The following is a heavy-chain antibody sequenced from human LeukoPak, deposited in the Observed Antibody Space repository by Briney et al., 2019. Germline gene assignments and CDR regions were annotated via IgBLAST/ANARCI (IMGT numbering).Heavy chain of an antibody. D-gene: IGHD5-12*01. V-gene: IGHV3-30*04. Sequence: GGSLRLSCAASGLTFSSYAMHWVRQVPGKGLEWVAVISYDGSNKYYADSVKGRFTISRDNSKNTLYLQMNSLRAEDTAVYYCARDRFRVATTPFDYWGQGTLVTVSS. CDR3: ARDRFRVATTPFDY. J-gene: IGHJ4*02. CDR1: GLTFSSYA. CDR2: ISYDGSNK.